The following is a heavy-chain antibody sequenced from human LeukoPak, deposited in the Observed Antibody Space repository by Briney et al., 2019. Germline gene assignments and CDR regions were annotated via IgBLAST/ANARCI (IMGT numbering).Heavy chain of an antibody. J-gene: IGHJ4*02. Sequence: PSETLSLSCAVYGGSISGYFWSWIRQPPGKGLEWIAEMNHSGGTNYNPSLESRVTIPVDTSKNQFSLNLSSVTAADTAIYYRARIGSDGWQSFDYWGQGTLVTVSS. CDR1: GGSISGYF. D-gene: IGHD5-24*01. V-gene: IGHV4-34*01. CDR3: ARIGSDGWQSFDY. CDR2: MNHSGGT.